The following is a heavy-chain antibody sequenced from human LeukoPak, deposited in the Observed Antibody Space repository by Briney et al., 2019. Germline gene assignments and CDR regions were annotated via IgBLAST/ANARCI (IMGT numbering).Heavy chain of an antibody. CDR3: AKDHYYDSSGSGIY. CDR1: GFTFSSYG. J-gene: IGHJ4*02. D-gene: IGHD3-22*01. V-gene: IGHV3-30*18. CDR2: ISYDGSNK. Sequence: GGSLRLSCAASGFTFSSYGMHWVRQAPGKGLEWVAVISYDGSNKYYADSVKGRFTIPRDNSKNTLYLQMNSLRAEDTAVYYCAKDHYYDSSGSGIYWGQGTLVTVSS.